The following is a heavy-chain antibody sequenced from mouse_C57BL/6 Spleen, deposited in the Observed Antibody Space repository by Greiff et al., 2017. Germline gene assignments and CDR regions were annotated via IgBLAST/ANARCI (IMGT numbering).Heavy chain of an antibody. V-gene: IGHV1-69*01. CDR2: IDPSDSYT. J-gene: IGHJ2*01. CDR1: GYTFTSYW. D-gene: IGHD1-1*02. Sequence: QVQLQQPGAELVMPGASVKLSCKASGYTFTSYWMHWVKQRPGQGLEWIGEIDPSDSYTNYNQKFKGKSTLTVDKSSSTAYMQLSSLTSEDSAVYYCARGGYQYGDYWGQGTTLTVSS. CDR3: ARGGYQYGDY.